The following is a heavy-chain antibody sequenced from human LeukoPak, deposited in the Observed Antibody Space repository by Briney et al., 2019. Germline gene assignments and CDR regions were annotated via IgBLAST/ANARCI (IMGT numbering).Heavy chain of an antibody. J-gene: IGHJ4*02. Sequence: PGGSLRLSCAASGFTFSSYDMHWVRQATGKGLEWVSAIGTAGDTYYPGSVKGRFTISRENAKNSLYLQMNSLRAGDTAVYYCAKYTNYYDSSGYYWDYFDYWGQGTLVTVSS. CDR2: IGTAGDT. CDR3: AKYTNYYDSSGYYWDYFDY. CDR1: GFTFSSYD. D-gene: IGHD3-22*01. V-gene: IGHV3-13*01.